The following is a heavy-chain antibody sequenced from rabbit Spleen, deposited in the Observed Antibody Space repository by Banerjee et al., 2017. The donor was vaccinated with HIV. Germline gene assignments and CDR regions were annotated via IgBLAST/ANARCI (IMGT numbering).Heavy chain of an antibody. J-gene: IGHJ6*01. D-gene: IGHD8-1*01. CDR1: GVSLNDKDV. CDR2: INIVTGKS. V-gene: IGHV1S45*01. CDR3: ARDGAGGNSYSSLSL. Sequence: QEQLKESGGDLVKPGASLTLTCKASGVSLNDKDVMCWVRQAPGKGLEWIACINIVTGKSVYANWAEGRFIMSRTSSTTVTLQMTSLTAADTATYFCARDGAGGNSYSSLSLWGPGTLVTVS.